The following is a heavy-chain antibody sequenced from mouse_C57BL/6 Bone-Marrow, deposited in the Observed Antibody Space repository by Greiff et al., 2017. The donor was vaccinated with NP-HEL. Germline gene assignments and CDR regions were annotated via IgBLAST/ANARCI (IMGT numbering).Heavy chain of an antibody. Sequence: EVKLVESGGDLVKPGGSLKLSCAASGFTFSSYGMSWVRQTPDKRLEWVATISSGGSYTYYPDSVQGRFTISRDNAKNTLYLQMSSLKSEDTAMYYCARRGITKTFAYWGQGTLVTVSA. CDR2: ISSGGSYT. V-gene: IGHV5-6*02. CDR1: GFTFSSYG. CDR3: ARRGITKTFAY. J-gene: IGHJ3*01. D-gene: IGHD1-1*01.